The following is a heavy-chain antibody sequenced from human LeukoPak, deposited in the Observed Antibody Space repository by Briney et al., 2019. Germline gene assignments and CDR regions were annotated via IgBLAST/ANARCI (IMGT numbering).Heavy chain of an antibody. CDR1: GFTFSSYA. CDR2: FSGTVGST. J-gene: IGHJ4*02. D-gene: IGHD6-13*01. CDR3: AKGKNAYGSSSNDY. V-gene: IGHV3-23*01. Sequence: GGSLRLSCAASGFTFSSYATSWVRQAPGKGLEWVSSFSGTVGSTYYADSVKGRFTISRDSYKNTLYLQMNSLRAEDTAVYYCAKGKNAYGSSSNDYWGQGSLVTVSS.